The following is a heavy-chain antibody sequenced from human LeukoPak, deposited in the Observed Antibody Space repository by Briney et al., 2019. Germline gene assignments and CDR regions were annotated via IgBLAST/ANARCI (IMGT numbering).Heavy chain of an antibody. D-gene: IGHD3-22*01. CDR3: ARDNQNYYDSSGYYGY. CDR1: GFTVSSNY. V-gene: IGHV3-53*01. Sequence: PGGSLRLSCAACGFTVSSNYMSWVRQAPGKGLEWVSVIYSGGSTYYADSVKGRFTISRDNSKNTLYLQMNSLRAEDTAVYYCARDNQNYYDSSGYYGYWGQGTLVTVSS. J-gene: IGHJ4*02. CDR2: IYSGGST.